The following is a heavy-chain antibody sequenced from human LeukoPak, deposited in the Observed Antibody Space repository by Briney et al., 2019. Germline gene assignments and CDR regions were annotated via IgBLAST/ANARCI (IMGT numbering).Heavy chain of an antibody. J-gene: IGHJ4*02. D-gene: IGHD6-13*01. V-gene: IGHV3-66*01. CDR1: GFTVSSNY. CDR2: IYGSTSA. CDR3: AKDRSSWRSWSLGY. Sequence: AGGSLRLSCAASGFTVSSNYINWVRQAPGKGLEWVSLIYGSTSADYADSVKGRFTISRDTSMNTVYLQMNSLRAEDTAVYYCAKDRSSWRSWSLGYWGQGTLVTVSS.